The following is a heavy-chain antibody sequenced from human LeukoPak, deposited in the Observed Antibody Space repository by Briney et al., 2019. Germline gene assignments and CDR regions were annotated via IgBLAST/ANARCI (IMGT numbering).Heavy chain of an antibody. CDR1: GFTFDDYA. J-gene: IGHJ4*02. CDR2: ISWNSKNI. D-gene: IGHD3-10*01. CDR3: ARDVVLGSGSCAS. V-gene: IGHV3-9*01. Sequence: GRSLRLSCAASGFTFDDYAMFWVRQAPGKGLEWVSGISWNSKNIGYAASVKGRFTISRDNAKNSLYLQMNSLRAEDTAVYFCARDVVLGSGSCASWGQGTLVTVSS.